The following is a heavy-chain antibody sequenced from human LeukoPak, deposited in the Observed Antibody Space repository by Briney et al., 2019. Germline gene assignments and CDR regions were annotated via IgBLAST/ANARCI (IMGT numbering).Heavy chain of an antibody. CDR3: ARTLYTVYYYYGMDV. J-gene: IGHJ6*02. CDR2: ISYDGSNK. CDR1: GFTFSSYA. Sequence: GGSLRLSCAASGFTFSSYAMHWVRQAPGKGLEWVAVISYDGSNKYYVDSVKGRFTISRDNSKNTLYLQMNSLRAEDTAVYYCARTLYTVYYYYGMDVWGQGTTVTVSS. V-gene: IGHV3-30-3*01. D-gene: IGHD4-11*01.